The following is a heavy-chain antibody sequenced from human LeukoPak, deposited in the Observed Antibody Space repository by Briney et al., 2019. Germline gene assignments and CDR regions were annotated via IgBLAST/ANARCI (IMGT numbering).Heavy chain of an antibody. D-gene: IGHD1-1*01. CDR3: ARVWNDRNYYYYMDV. CDR1: GYTFTGYY. J-gene: IGHJ6*03. CDR2: INPNSGGT. V-gene: IGHV1-2*02. Sequence: ASVKVSCKASGYTFTGYYMHWVRQAPGQGLEWMGWINPNSGGTNYAQKFQGRVTMTRDTSISTAYMELSRVRSDDTAVYYCARVWNDRNYYYYMDVWGKGTTVTVSS.